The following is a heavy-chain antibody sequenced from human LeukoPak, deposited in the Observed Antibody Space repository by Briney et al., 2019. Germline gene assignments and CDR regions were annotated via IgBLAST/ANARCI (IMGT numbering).Heavy chain of an antibody. CDR1: GYTFTSYG. CDR2: ISAYNGNT. V-gene: IGHV1-18*01. Sequence: ASVKVSCKASGYTFTSYGISWVRQAPGQGLEWMGWISAYNGNTNYAQKLQGRVTMTTDTSTSTAYMELRSLRSDDTAVYYCARDSPYSSSWYAGVCYYYGMDVWGQGTTVTVSS. D-gene: IGHD6-13*01. J-gene: IGHJ6*02. CDR3: ARDSPYSSSWYAGVCYYYGMDV.